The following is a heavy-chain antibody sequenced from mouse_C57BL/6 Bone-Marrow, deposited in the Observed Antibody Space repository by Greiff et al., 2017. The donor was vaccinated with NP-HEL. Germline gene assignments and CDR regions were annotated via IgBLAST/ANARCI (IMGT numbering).Heavy chain of an antibody. Sequence: DVKLVESEGGLVQPGSSMKLSCTASGFTFSDYYMAWVRQVPEKGLEWVANINYDGSSTYYLDSLKSRFIISRDNAKNILYLQMSSLKSEDTATYYCARGLYYYGSSYDYYAMDYWGQGTSVTVSS. CDR1: GFTFSDYY. CDR3: ARGLYYYGSSYDYYAMDY. D-gene: IGHD1-1*01. J-gene: IGHJ4*01. CDR2: INYDGSST. V-gene: IGHV5-16*01.